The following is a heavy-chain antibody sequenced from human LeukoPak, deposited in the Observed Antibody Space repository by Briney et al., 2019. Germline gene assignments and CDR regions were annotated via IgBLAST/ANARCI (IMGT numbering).Heavy chain of an antibody. CDR3: AREGPVEAASFDY. CDR1: GYSISSGYY. D-gene: IGHD6-13*01. V-gene: IGHV4-38-2*02. Sequence: SETLSLTCTVSGYSISSGYYWGWIRQPPGKGLEWIGSIYHSGRTFYNPSLKSRVTISVDKSKNQFSLKLNSVTAADTAVYYCAREGPVEAASFDYWGQGTLVTVSS. J-gene: IGHJ4*02. CDR2: IYHSGRT.